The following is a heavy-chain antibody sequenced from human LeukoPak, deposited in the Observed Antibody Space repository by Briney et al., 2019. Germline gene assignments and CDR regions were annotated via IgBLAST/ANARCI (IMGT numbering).Heavy chain of an antibody. CDR3: ARDLLSITMVRGVIKNYMDV. J-gene: IGHJ6*03. Sequence: ASVKVSCKASGYTFTGYYMHWVRQAPGQGLEWMGWINPNSGGTNYAQKFQGRVTMTRDTSISTAYMELSRLRSDDTAVYYCARDLLSITMVRGVIKNYMDVWGKGTTVTVSS. CDR1: GYTFTGYY. CDR2: INPNSGGT. D-gene: IGHD3-10*01. V-gene: IGHV1-2*02.